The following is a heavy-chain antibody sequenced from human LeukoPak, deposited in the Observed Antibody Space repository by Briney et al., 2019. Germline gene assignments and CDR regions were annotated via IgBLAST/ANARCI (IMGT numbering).Heavy chain of an antibody. CDR2: ISYDGSNK. CDR1: GFTFSSYG. Sequence: GGSLRLSCAASGFTFSSYGMHWVRQAPGKGLEWVAVISYDGSNKYYADSVKGRFTISRDNSKNTLYLQMGSLRAEDMAVYYCASDLYCSSTSCRDYWGQGTLVTVSS. D-gene: IGHD2-2*01. J-gene: IGHJ4*02. CDR3: ASDLYCSSTSCRDY. V-gene: IGHV3-30*03.